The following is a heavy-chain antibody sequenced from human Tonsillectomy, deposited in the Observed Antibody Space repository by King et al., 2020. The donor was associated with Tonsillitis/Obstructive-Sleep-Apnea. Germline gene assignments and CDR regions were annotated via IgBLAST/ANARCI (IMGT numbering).Heavy chain of an antibody. CDR3: TTGCSSTSFYYGMDV. D-gene: IGHD2-2*01. Sequence: VQLVESGGGLVKPGGSLRLSCAASGFTFSHAWMNWVRQAPGKGLEWVGRIKSKTEGGTTDYAAPVKGRFTISRDDSKNTLYLQMNSLKTEDTAVYYCTTGCSSTSFYYGMDVWGQGTTVTVSS. CDR1: GFTFSHAW. CDR2: IKSKTEGGTT. V-gene: IGHV3-15*07. J-gene: IGHJ6*02.